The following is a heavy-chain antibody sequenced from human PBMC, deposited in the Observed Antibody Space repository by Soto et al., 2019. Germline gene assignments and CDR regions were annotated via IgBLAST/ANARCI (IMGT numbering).Heavy chain of an antibody. D-gene: IGHD7-27*01. V-gene: IGHV3-33*01. CDR1: GFTFNSYG. J-gene: IGHJ4*02. Sequence: QVQLVESGGGVVQPGRSLRLSCAASGFTFNSYGMHWVREAPGKGLEWVAVIWYDGSNKYYGDSVKGRFIISRDNSKNTLYLQMNSLRAEDTAVYYCARDRPNSGFDYWGQGTLVTVSS. CDR2: IWYDGSNK. CDR3: ARDRPNSGFDY.